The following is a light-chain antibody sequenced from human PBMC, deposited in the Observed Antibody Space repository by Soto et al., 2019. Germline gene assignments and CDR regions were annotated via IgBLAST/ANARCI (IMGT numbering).Light chain of an antibody. CDR2: DVN. J-gene: IGLJ2*01. Sequence: QSVLTQPAFVSGSPGQSITISCTGTSNDVGRSNYVSWYQHHPNNTPKLIIYDVNNRPSGVSDRFSGSKSGNTASLTISGLRAEDEAEDDCSGYTSRATLVFGGGTKLTVL. V-gene: IGLV2-14*03. CDR1: SNDVGRSNY. CDR3: SGYTSRATLV.